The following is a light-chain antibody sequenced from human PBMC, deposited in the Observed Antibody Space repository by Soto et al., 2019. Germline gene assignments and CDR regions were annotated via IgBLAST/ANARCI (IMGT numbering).Light chain of an antibody. V-gene: IGKV3-20*01. J-gene: IGKJ1*01. CDR1: QSVPRSY. Sequence: EIVMTQSPTILSVSPGERATLSCRASQSVPRSYLAWYQQKPGQAPRLLIYGASSRATGIPDRFSGSGSGTDFTLTISRLEPEDLAVYYCQQHGTTFGQGTKVDIK. CDR3: QQHGTT. CDR2: GAS.